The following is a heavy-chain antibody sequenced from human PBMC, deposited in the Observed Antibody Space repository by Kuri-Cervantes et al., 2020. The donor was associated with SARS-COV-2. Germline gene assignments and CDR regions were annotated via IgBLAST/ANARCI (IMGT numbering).Heavy chain of an antibody. D-gene: IGHD3-10*01. CDR3: AMARRGWGHFDY. CDR2: INHSGST. Sequence: SETLSLTCAVSGYSISSGYYWGWIRQPPGKGLEWIGSINHSGSTNYNPSLKSRVTISVDTSKNQFSLKLSSVTAADTAVYYCAMARRGWGHFDYWGQGTLVTVSS. V-gene: IGHV4-38-2*01. J-gene: IGHJ4*02. CDR1: GYSISSGYY.